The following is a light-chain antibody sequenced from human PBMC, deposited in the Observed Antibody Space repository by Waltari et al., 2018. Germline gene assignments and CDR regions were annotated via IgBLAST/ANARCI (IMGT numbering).Light chain of an antibody. CDR3: QSYDTSLSVV. Sequence: QSVLTQPPSVSGAPGQRVAIPCPGSSSNIGAGYDVHWYQQLPRTAPKLLIYGNNNRPSGVPDRFFGSTYGTSASLAITGLQAEDEADYYCQSYDTSLSVVFGGGTKLTVL. J-gene: IGLJ3*02. CDR1: SSNIGAGYD. V-gene: IGLV1-40*01. CDR2: GNN.